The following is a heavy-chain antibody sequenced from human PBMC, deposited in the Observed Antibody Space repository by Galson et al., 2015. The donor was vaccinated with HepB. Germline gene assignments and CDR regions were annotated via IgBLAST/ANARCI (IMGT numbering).Heavy chain of an antibody. CDR3: AGVPAANY. CDR2: ISSSSSYI. Sequence: SLRLSCAASGFTFSSYAMSWVRQAPGKGLEWVSSISSSSSYIYYADSVRGRFTISRDNAKNSLYLQMNSLRAEDTAVYYCAGVPAANYWGQGTLVTVSS. J-gene: IGHJ4*02. CDR1: GFTFSSYA. D-gene: IGHD2-2*01. V-gene: IGHV3-21*01.